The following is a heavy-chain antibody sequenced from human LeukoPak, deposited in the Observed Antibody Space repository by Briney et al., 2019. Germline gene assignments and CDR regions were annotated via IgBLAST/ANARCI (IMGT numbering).Heavy chain of an antibody. CDR1: GYTFTSYD. CDR3: ARAPYCGGDCYPAAGFDY. V-gene: IGHV1-8*01. CDR2: MNPNSGNT. J-gene: IGHJ4*02. D-gene: IGHD2-21*02. Sequence: ASVKVSCKASGYTFTSYDINWVRQATGQGLEWMGWMNPNSGNTGYAQKFQGRVTMTRNTSISTAYMELSSLRSEDTAVYYCARAPYCGGDCYPAAGFDYWGQGTLVTVSS.